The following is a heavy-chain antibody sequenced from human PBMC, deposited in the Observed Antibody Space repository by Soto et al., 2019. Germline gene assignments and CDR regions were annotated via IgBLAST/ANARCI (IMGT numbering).Heavy chain of an antibody. D-gene: IGHD3-10*01. J-gene: IGHJ6*02. V-gene: IGHV1-18*01. CDR3: ALLPHGSGKCPMDV. Sequence: QVQLVQSGAEVKKPGASVKVSCKASGYTFTSYGISWVRQAPGQGLEWMGWISAYNGNTNYAQKLQGRVTMTTDTXXSPAYMERRSLRSDDTAVYYCALLPHGSGKCPMDVWGQGTTVTVSS. CDR1: GYTFTSYG. CDR2: ISAYNGNT.